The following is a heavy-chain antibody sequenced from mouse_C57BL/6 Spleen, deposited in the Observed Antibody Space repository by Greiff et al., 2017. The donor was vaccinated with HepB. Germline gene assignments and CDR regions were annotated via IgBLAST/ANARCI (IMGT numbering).Heavy chain of an antibody. CDR2: IYPGSGST. CDR3: ARGNYYLDY. V-gene: IGHV1-55*01. Sequence: QVQLKESGAELVKPGASVKMSCKASGYTFTSYWITWVKQRPGQGLEWIGDIYPGSGSTNYNEKFKSKATLTVDTSSSTAYMQLSSLTSEDSAVYYCARGNYYLDYWGQGTTLTVSS. D-gene: IGHD2-1*01. J-gene: IGHJ2*01. CDR1: GYTFTSYW.